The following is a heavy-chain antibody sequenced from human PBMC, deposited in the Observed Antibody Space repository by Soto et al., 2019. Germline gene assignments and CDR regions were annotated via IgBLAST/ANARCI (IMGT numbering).Heavy chain of an antibody. CDR1: GFTFNNYG. J-gene: IGHJ4*02. Sequence: QVQLVESGGGVVQPGRSLRLACAASGFTFNNYGMHWVRQAPGKGLEWVALISYDGSNKKYADSVKGRFTISRDNSKNTLDLQMNSLRGEDTAVYYCARPGYCSGASCYDYFDFWGQGTLVTVSS. CDR2: ISYDGSNK. CDR3: ARPGYCSGASCYDYFDF. D-gene: IGHD2-15*01. V-gene: IGHV3-30*03.